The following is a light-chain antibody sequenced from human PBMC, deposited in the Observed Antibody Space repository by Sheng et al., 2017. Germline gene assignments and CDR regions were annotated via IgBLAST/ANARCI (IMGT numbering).Light chain of an antibody. V-gene: IGKV1-5*03. CDR2: KAS. Sequence: DIQITQSPSTLSASVGDRVTITCRASQSISSWLAWYQQKPGKAPKLLIYKASSLESGVPSRFSGSGSGTEFTLTISSLQPDDFATYYCQQYNSYPYTFGLGDQAGDQT. CDR1: QSISSW. J-gene: IGKJ2*01. CDR3: QQYNSYPYT.